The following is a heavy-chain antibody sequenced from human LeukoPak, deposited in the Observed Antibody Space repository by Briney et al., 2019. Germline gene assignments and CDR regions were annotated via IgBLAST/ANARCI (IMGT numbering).Heavy chain of an antibody. CDR3: AKKFRGTTVISGDYFDY. CDR2: MSSDGSKK. D-gene: IGHD4-17*01. V-gene: IGHV3-30-3*02. Sequence: GGSLRLSCAASGFTFSSYAMHWVRQAPGKGLEWVAVMSSDGSKKYYADSVKGRFTISRDNSKNTLYLQMNSLRAEDTAVYYCAKKFRGTTVISGDYFDYWGQGTLVTVSS. J-gene: IGHJ4*02. CDR1: GFTFSSYA.